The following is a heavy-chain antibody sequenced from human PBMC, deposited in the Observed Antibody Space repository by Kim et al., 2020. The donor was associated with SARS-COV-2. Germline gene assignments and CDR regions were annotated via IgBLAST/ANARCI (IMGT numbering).Heavy chain of an antibody. Sequence: GGSLRLSCTASGFTFGDYAMSWVRQAPGKGLEWVGFIRSKAYGGTTEYAASVKGRFTISRDDSKSIAYLQMNSLKTEDTAVYYCTRVRYDILTGYYTPYYFDYWGQGTLVTVSS. CDR3: TRVRYDILTGYYTPYYFDY. V-gene: IGHV3-49*04. J-gene: IGHJ4*02. D-gene: IGHD3-9*01. CDR1: GFTFGDYA. CDR2: IRSKAYGGTT.